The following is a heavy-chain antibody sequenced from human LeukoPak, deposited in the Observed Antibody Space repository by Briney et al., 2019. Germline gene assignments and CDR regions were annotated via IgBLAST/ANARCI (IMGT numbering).Heavy chain of an antibody. CDR3: AKSTAYSISMIVVIKPMDA. CDR1: GFSFSTYG. Sequence: GSLRLSCAASGFSFSTYGLHWVRQAPGKGLEWVAVISYDGSITYYTDSVRGRFTISRDNSKNTLYLQMNSLRAEDTAVYYCAKSTAYSISMIVVIKPMDAWGQGTTVTVSS. V-gene: IGHV3-30*18. CDR2: ISYDGSIT. D-gene: IGHD3-22*01. J-gene: IGHJ6*02.